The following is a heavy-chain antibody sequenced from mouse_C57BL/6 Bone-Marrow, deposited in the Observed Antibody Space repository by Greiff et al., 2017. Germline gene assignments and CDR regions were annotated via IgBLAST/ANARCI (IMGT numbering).Heavy chain of an antibody. CDR3: AISGDYDRFAY. V-gene: IGHV1-74*01. CDR2: IHPSDSDT. D-gene: IGHD2-4*01. CDR1: GYTFTSYW. J-gene: IGHJ3*01. Sequence: QVQLQQPGAELVKPGASVKVSCKASGYTFTSYWMHWVKQRPGQGLEWIGRIHPSDSDTNYNPKFKGKATLTVDKSSSTAYMQLSSLTSEDSAVDYWAISGDYDRFAYWGQGTLVTVSA.